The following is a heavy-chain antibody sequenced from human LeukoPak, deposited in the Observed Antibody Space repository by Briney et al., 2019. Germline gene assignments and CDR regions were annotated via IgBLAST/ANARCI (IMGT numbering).Heavy chain of an antibody. V-gene: IGHV4-4*07. CDR3: ARGTVTRWLNWFDP. J-gene: IGHJ5*02. D-gene: IGHD4-17*01. CDR2: IYTSGST. CDR1: GGSINSYY. Sequence: PSETLSLTCTVSGGSINSYYWSWIRQPAGKGLEWIGHIYTSGSTNYNPSLKSRVTMSVDTSKNQFPLKLSSVTAADTAIYYCARGTVTRWLNWFDPWGQGTLVTVSS.